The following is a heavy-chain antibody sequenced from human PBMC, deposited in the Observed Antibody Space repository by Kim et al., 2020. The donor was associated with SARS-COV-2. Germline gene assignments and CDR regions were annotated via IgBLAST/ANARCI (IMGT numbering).Heavy chain of an antibody. CDR2: IYTSGST. V-gene: IGHV4-4*07. CDR3: ARDGVYCSSTSCYNYYYYGMDV. D-gene: IGHD2-2*01. J-gene: IGHJ6*02. CDR1: GGSISSYY. Sequence: SETLSLTCTVSGGSISSYYWSWIRQPAGKGLEWIGRIYTSGSTNYNPSLKSRVTMSVDTSKNQFSLKLSSVTAADTAVYYCARDGVYCSSTSCYNYYYYGMDVWGQGTTVTVSS.